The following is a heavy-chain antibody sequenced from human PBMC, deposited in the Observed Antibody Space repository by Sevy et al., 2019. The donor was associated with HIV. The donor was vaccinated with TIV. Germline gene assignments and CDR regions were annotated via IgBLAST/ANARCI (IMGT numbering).Heavy chain of an antibody. Sequence: GGSLRLSCAASGLNFNDYTMNWVRQAPGKGLEWVSFISWDGSSTYYVDSVKGRFTISRENTKNSLFLQMNSLRTEDTAWYYCTKGGVSAGYAYDIWGQGTMVTVSS. D-gene: IGHD2-2*01. J-gene: IGHJ3*02. CDR2: ISWDGSST. CDR1: GLNFNDYT. V-gene: IGHV3-43*01. CDR3: TKGGVSAGYAYDI.